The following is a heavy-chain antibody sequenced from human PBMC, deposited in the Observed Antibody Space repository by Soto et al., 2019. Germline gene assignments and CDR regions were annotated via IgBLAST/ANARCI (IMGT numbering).Heavy chain of an antibody. CDR3: ARDPKTSGGQHWAFNYFDS. D-gene: IGHD7-27*01. CDR1: GFSFSISP. J-gene: IGHJ4*02. CDR2: ISYDGTNK. V-gene: IGHV3-30-3*01. Sequence: GSLRLSCAASGFSFSISPMHWVRQAPGKGPEWVALISYDGTNKFYADAVKGRFTISRDNSKSTLYLQVDSLRPEDAAVYYCARDPKTSGGQHWAFNYFDSWGQGTLVTVSS.